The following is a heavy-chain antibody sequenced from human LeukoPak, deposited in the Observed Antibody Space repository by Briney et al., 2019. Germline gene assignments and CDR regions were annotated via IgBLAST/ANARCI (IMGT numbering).Heavy chain of an antibody. V-gene: IGHV3-15*01. CDR2: IKSKTDGETI. CDR3: ATLNSVTTL. D-gene: IGHD4-17*01. CDR1: GFSSSRAW. Sequence: GGSLRLSCAASGFSSSRAWMIWVRQGPGKGPEWVGRIKSKTDGETIDYITPVKGRFIISRDDSKNTLYLQMNSLKTEDTALYYCATLNSVTTLWGQGTLVTVSS. J-gene: IGHJ4*02.